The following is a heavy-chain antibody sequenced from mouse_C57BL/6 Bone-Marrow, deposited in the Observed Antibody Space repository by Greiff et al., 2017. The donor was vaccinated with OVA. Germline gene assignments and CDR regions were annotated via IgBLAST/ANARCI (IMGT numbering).Heavy chain of an antibody. D-gene: IGHD1-1*01. Sequence: EVQLQQSGPELVKPGASVKLSCKASGYTFTDYYMTWVKQSPGKSLEWIGDINPNNGGTSYNQKFKGKATLTVDKSSSTAYMELRSLTSEDSAVYYCARPLDYYGSIYWYFDDWGTGTTVTVSS. CDR3: ARPLDYYGSIYWYFDD. V-gene: IGHV1-26*01. CDR1: GYTFTDYY. CDR2: INPNNGGT. J-gene: IGHJ1*03.